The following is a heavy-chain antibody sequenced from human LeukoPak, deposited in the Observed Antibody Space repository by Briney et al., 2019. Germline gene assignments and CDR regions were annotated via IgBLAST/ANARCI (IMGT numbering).Heavy chain of an antibody. CDR1: GGSISSYY. CDR3: ARDGGSSSWYSAFDI. J-gene: IGHJ3*02. V-gene: IGHV4-59*01. CDR2: IYYSGST. Sequence: PSETLSLTCTVSGGSISSYYWSWIRQPPGKGLEWMGYIYYSGSTNYNPSLKSRVTISVDTSKNQFSLKLSSVTAADTAVYYCARDGGSSSWYSAFDIWGQGTMVNVSS. D-gene: IGHD6-13*01.